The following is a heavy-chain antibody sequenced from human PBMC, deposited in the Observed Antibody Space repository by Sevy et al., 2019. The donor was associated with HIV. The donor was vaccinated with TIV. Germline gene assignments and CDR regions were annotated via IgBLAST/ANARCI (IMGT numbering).Heavy chain of an antibody. V-gene: IGHV3-23*01. Sequence: GGSLRLSCTASGFTFNTYAMSWVRRAPGKGLEWVSAIGSGGTTYYVDSVKGRLTISRDNSKTTLYLQMNSLRVDDTAVYYCAKNLRGKYLEGYFDYWGQGILVTVSS. CDR1: GFTFNTYA. CDR3: AKNLRGKYLEGYFDY. J-gene: IGHJ4*02. D-gene: IGHD1-20*01. CDR2: IGSGGTT.